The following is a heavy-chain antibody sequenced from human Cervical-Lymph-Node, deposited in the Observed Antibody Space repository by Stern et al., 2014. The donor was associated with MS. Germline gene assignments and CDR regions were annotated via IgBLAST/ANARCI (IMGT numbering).Heavy chain of an antibody. V-gene: IGHV1-2*06. CDR1: GDTFTGYY. J-gene: IGHJ4*02. Sequence: QVQLVQSGADVKKTGASVKVSCKASGDTFTGYYMYWVRQAPGQGLEWMGRIIPNSGDTKYAQKFQGRVTMTRDTSSSTAYMELSRLRSDDTAVYYCVSNPIMYGSSGYKEYWGQGTLVTVSS. CDR2: IIPNSGDT. CDR3: VSNPIMYGSSGYKEY. D-gene: IGHD3-22*01.